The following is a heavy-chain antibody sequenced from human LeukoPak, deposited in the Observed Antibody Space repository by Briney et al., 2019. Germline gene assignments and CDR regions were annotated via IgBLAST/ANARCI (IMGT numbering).Heavy chain of an antibody. J-gene: IGHJ5*02. CDR2: IYYSGST. CDR3: ARRRRTDWFDP. Sequence: SETLSLTCTVSGGSISSYYWSCIRQPPGKGLEWIGYIYYSGSTNYNPSLKSRVTISVDTSKNQFSLKLSSVTAADTAVYYCARRRRTDWFDPWGQGTLVTVSS. CDR1: GGSISSYY. V-gene: IGHV4-59*08. D-gene: IGHD1-1*01.